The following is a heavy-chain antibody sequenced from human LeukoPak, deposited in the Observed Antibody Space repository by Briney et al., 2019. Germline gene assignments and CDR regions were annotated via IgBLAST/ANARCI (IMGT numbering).Heavy chain of an antibody. J-gene: IGHJ6*03. D-gene: IGHD3-3*02. V-gene: IGHV4-39*07. Sequence: PSETLSLTCTVSGGSISSSSYYWGWIRQPPGKVLEWIGSIYYSGSTYYNPSLKSRVTISVDTSKNQVSLKLSSVTAADTAVYYCARAFYPGYYSYMAVWGKGTTVTVSS. CDR2: IYYSGST. CDR1: GGSISSSSYY. CDR3: ARAFYPGYYSYMAV.